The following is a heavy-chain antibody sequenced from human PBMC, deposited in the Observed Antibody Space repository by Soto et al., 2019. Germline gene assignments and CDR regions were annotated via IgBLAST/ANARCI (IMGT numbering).Heavy chain of an antibody. Sequence: EVQLVESGGGLVQPGGSLRLSCAASGFTISGHWMHWVRQVPGKGLVWVSRINSEGSSTSYADSVKGRFIISRDNAKNALFMEMSSLRAEDTAVYYCARSYSGTYRCFDPWGQGTLVTVSS. J-gene: IGHJ5*02. CDR1: GFTISGHW. CDR2: INSEGSST. V-gene: IGHV3-74*01. CDR3: ARSYSGTYRCFDP. D-gene: IGHD1-26*01.